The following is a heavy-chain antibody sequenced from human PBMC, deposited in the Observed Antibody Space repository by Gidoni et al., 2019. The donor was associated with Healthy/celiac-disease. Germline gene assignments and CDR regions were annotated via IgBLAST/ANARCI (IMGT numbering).Heavy chain of an antibody. D-gene: IGHD6-19*01. CDR3: ARAVAGNHDFDY. V-gene: IGHV3-33*01. CDR2: IWYDGSTK. CDR1: GFTFGCYG. J-gene: IGHJ4*02. Sequence: QGQLVESGGGVGQPWRSRRLSCATAGFTFGCYGMHWVRQARGTGLEWVAVIWYDGSTKYYADSVKGRFTISRDNSKNTLYLQMNSLRAEGTAVYYCARAVAGNHDFDYWGQGTLVTVSS.